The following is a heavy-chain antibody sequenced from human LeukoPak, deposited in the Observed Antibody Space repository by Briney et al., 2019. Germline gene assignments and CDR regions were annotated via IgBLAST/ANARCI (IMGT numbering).Heavy chain of an antibody. J-gene: IGHJ6*03. CDR3: ARKGGYCSGGSCYLHQYYMDV. CDR2: INHSGST. CDR1: GGSFSGYY. V-gene: IGHV4-34*01. D-gene: IGHD2-15*01. Sequence: SETLSLTCAVYGGSFSGYYWSWIRQPPGKGLEWIGEINHSGSTNYNPSLKSRVTISVDTSKNQFSLKLSSVTAADTAVYYCARKGGYCSGGSCYLHQYYMDVWGKGTTVTISS.